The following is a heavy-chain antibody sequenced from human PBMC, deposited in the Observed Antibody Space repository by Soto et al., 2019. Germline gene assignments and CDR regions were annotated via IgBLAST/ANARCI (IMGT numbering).Heavy chain of an antibody. CDR2: IYGSGST. CDR3: ARDRDAYCSKGICSGPYFDY. CDR1: EFIVSSNY. J-gene: IGHJ4*02. V-gene: IGHV3-66*01. D-gene: IGHD2-8*01. Sequence: GGSLRLSCSASEFIVSSNYMNWVRQAPGKGLECVSTIYGSGSTYYADSVKGRFTISRDNSKNTLYLQMNSLRDEDTAVYYCARDRDAYCSKGICSGPYFDYWGQGTLVTVSS.